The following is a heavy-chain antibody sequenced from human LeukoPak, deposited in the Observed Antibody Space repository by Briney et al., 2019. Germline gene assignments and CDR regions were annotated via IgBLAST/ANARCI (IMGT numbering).Heavy chain of an antibody. CDR1: GFTFSSYG. J-gene: IGHJ4*02. CDR2: ISYDGSNK. V-gene: IGHV3-30*18. CDR3: AKDLYLTGYSFDY. D-gene: IGHD3-9*01. Sequence: PGGSLRLSCAASGFTFSSYGMHWVRQAPGKGLEWVAVISYDGSNKYYADSVKGRFTISGDNSKNTLYLQMNSLRAEDTAVYYCAKDLYLTGYSFDYWGQGTLVTVSS.